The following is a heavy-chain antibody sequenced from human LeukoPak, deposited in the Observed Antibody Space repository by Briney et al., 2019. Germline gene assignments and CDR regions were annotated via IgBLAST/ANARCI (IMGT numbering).Heavy chain of an antibody. J-gene: IGHJ3*02. CDR3: AREVPEEAPYYDSSGYYHDAFDI. CDR1: GGSISSSNW. D-gene: IGHD3-22*01. CDR2: IYHSGST. V-gene: IGHV4-4*02. Sequence: SGTLSLTCAVSGGSISSSNWWSWVRQPPGKGLEWIGEIYHSGSTNYNPSFKSRVTISVDKSKNQFSLKLSSVTAADTAVYYCAREVPEEAPYYDSSGYYHDAFDIWGQGTMVTVSS.